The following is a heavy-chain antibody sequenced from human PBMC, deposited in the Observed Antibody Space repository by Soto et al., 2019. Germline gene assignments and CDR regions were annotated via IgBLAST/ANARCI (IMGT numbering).Heavy chain of an antibody. CDR1: GGSFSGYY. J-gene: IGHJ4*01. CDR2: INHSGST. V-gene: IGHV4-34*01. CDR3: ARGGGPAVACGSVYFDY. Sequence: QVQLQQWGAGLLKPSETLSLTCAVYGGSFSGYYWSWIRQPPGKGLEWIGEINHSGSTNYNPSLKSRVTISVDTSKNQFSLKLSSVTAADTAVYYCARGGGPAVACGSVYFDYWGHGTLVTVSS. D-gene: IGHD6-19*01.